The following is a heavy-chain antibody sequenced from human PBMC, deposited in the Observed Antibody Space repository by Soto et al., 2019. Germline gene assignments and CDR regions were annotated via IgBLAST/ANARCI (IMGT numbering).Heavy chain of an antibody. V-gene: IGHV3-33*01. CDR2: IWYDGNKK. Sequence: LRLSCAASGFTFSSYGMHWVRQAPGKGLEWVAVIWYDGNKKYYKDAVKGRFTISRDNSENTLYLQMNSLRAEDTAVYYCARDRDYGDYLDYWGQGTLVTVSS. CDR3: ARDRDYGDYLDY. J-gene: IGHJ4*02. D-gene: IGHD4-17*01. CDR1: GFTFSSYG.